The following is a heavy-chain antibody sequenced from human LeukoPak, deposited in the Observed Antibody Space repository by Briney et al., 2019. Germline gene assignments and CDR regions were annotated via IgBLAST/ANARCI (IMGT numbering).Heavy chain of an antibody. CDR3: ARDLEAANTYYFDY. V-gene: IGHV3-66*01. D-gene: IGHD6-13*01. CDR2: ISSAGTT. Sequence: AGSLRLSCAASGGTVSSNYMSWVRQPPGKGLEWVSIISSAGTTYYADSVKGRFTISRDNSKNTVYLQVNSLRDEDTAVYYCARDLEAANTYYFDYWGQGTMVTVSS. J-gene: IGHJ4*02. CDR1: GGTVSSNY.